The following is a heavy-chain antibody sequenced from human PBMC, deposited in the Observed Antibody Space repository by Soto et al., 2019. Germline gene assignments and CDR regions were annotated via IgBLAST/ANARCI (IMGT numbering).Heavy chain of an antibody. CDR2: IDGSGGTT. J-gene: IGHJ5*02. V-gene: IGHV3-23*01. D-gene: IGHD3-10*01. CDR1: GFPFSSTD. Sequence: GGSLRLSCASSGFPFSSTDMTWVRQAPGKGLEWASTIDGSGGTTYYADSVKGRFTISRDNSINTVFLQMNSLRADDTALYFCAKNSGWFNTWGQGALVTVSS. CDR3: AKNSGWFNT.